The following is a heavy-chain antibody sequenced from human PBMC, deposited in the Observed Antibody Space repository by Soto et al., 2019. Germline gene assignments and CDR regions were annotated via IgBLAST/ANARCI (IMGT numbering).Heavy chain of an antibody. J-gene: IGHJ4*02. D-gene: IGHD3-10*01. Sequence: GGSLRLSCAASGFAFNTYWMHWVRQAPGEGLEWVSRINGDGTSPIYADSVKGLFTISRDNTKNTLYLQMNSLRVEDTAVYYCARGPMQFAFFDYWGQGTLVTVSS. CDR2: INGDGTSP. CDR3: ARGPMQFAFFDY. CDR1: GFAFNTYW. V-gene: IGHV3-74*01.